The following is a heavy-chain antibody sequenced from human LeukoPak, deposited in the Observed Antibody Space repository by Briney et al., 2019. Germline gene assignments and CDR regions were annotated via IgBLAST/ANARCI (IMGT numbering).Heavy chain of an antibody. CDR3: ARGGYQLLYSPFDY. CDR2: ISYDGSNK. D-gene: IGHD2-2*02. Sequence: GGSLRLSCAASGFTCSSYAMHWVRHAPGNGLEGVAVISYDGSNKYYADSVKVRFTISRDNSKNTLYLQMNSLRAEDTAVYYCARGGYQLLYSPFDYWGQGTLVTVSS. J-gene: IGHJ4*02. V-gene: IGHV3-30*04. CDR1: GFTCSSYA.